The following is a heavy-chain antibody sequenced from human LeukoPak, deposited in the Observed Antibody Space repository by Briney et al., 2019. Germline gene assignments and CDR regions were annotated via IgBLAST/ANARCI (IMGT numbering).Heavy chain of an antibody. J-gene: IGHJ5*02. CDR3: AKDSWFDP. CDR1: GFTFSRYA. V-gene: IGHV3-23*01. Sequence: GGSLRLSCAASGFTFSRYALSWVRQAPGKGLEWVSAIGGSGSSTYYADSVKGRFTISRDNSKNVLYLQMNSLRAEDTAIYYCAKDSWFDPWGQGTLVTVSS. CDR2: IGGSGSST.